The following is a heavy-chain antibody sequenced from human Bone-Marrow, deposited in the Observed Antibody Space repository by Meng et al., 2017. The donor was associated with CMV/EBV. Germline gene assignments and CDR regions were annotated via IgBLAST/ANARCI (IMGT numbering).Heavy chain of an antibody. V-gene: IGHV4-39*01. CDR3: ARQVGAIGYHYYYGVDV. J-gene: IGHJ6*02. CDR1: GGSISSSSYY. D-gene: IGHD1-26*01. Sequence: SETLSLTCTVSGGSISSSSYYWGWIRQPPGKGLEWIGSIYYSGSTYYNPSLKSRVTISIDTSENQFSLKLSSVTAADTAVYHCARQVGAIGYHYYYGVDVWGQGTTVTVSS. CDR2: IYYSGST.